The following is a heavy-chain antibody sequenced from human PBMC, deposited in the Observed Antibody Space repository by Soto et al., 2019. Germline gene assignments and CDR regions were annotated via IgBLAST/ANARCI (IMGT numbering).Heavy chain of an antibody. D-gene: IGHD3-22*01. CDR2: ICYSGST. V-gene: IGHV4-31*03. Sequence: SETLSLTCTVSSGSISSGAYYWSWVRQHPGMGLEWIGYICYSGSTYHNPSRKSRVTISVDTSMNQFSLKLSSVTAAYSAVYYCARQPRIYGYYDSSGYYDYWGQGTLVTVSS. J-gene: IGHJ4*02. CDR3: ARQPRIYGYYDSSGYYDY. CDR1: SGSISSGAYY.